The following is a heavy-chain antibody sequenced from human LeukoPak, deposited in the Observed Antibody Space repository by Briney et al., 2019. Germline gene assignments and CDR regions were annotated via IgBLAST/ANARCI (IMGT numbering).Heavy chain of an antibody. Sequence: GGSLRLSCAASGFTFSSYGMHWVRQAPGKGLEWVAVIWYDGSNKYYADSVKGRFTISRDNSKNTLYLQMNSLRAEDTAVYYCAKALGFDYYYGMDAWGQGTTVTVSS. V-gene: IGHV3-30*02. CDR2: IWYDGSNK. CDR3: AKALGFDYYYGMDA. J-gene: IGHJ6*02. D-gene: IGHD3-10*01. CDR1: GFTFSSYG.